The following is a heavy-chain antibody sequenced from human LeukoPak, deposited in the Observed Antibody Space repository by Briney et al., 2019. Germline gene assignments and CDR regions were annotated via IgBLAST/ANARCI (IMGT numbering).Heavy chain of an antibody. D-gene: IGHD3-10*01. Sequence: GGSLRLSCAASGFTFSSYGMSWVRQAPGEGLEWVSAISGGGGTTYYADSVKGRFTISRDNSKNTLYLQMNSLRAEDTAVYYCAKIHYYGSGSPDYWGQGTLVTVSS. J-gene: IGHJ4*02. V-gene: IGHV3-23*01. CDR2: ISGGGGTT. CDR1: GFTFSSYG. CDR3: AKIHYYGSGSPDY.